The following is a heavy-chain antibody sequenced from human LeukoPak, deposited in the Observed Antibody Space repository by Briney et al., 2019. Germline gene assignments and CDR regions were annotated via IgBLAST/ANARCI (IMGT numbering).Heavy chain of an antibody. CDR2: ISDYNGNT. D-gene: IGHD3-3*01. J-gene: IGHJ6*03. CDR3: ARGRFLEWSWPLYYYYYMDV. V-gene: IGHV1-18*01. Sequence: GASVKVSCKASGYTFTSYGISWVRQAPGQGLEWMGWISDYNGNTNYAQKLQGRVTMTTDTSTSTAYMELRSLRSDDTAVYYCARGRFLEWSWPLYYYYYMDVWGKGTTVTVSS. CDR1: GYTFTSYG.